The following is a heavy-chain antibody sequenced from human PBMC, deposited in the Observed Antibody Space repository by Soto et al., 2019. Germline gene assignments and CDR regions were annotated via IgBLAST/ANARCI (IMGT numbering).Heavy chain of an antibody. CDR1: GFTFSSYD. CDR2: INSDGSSA. J-gene: IGHJ3*02. CDR3: GRPMGRSFPNSLDI. Sequence: GGSLRLSCAASGFTFSSYDMNWVRQAPGKGLVWVSRINSDGSSANYADSVKGRFTISRDNAKNTLYLQMNSLRVEDTAVYYCGRPMGRSFPNSLDIWGQGTMVTVSS. V-gene: IGHV3-74*01. D-gene: IGHD1-26*01.